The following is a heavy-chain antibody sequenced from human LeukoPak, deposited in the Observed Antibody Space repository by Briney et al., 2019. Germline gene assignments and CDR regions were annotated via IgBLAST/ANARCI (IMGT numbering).Heavy chain of an antibody. D-gene: IGHD6-13*01. J-gene: IGHJ6*02. V-gene: IGHV4-59*01. CDR2: IYYSGST. CDR3: ARGSSSWYPYYYYGMDV. CDR1: GGSISSYY. Sequence: SETLSLTRTVSGGSISSYYWSWIRQPPGKGLEWIGYIYYSGSTNYNPSLKSRVTISVDTSKNQFSLKLSSVTAADTAVYYCARGSSSWYPYYYYGMDVWGQGTTVTVSS.